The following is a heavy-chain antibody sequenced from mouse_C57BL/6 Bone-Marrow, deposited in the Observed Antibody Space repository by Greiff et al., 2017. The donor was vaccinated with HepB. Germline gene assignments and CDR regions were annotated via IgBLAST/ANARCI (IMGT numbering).Heavy chain of an antibody. J-gene: IGHJ2*01. V-gene: IGHV1-50*01. Sequence: VQLQQPGAELVKPGASVKLSCKASGNTFTSYWMQWVNQRPGQGLEWIGEIDPSDSYTNYNQKFKGKATLTVDTSSSTAYMQLSSLTSEDSAVYYCARRGDGDFDYWGQGTTLTVSS. CDR2: IDPSDSYT. D-gene: IGHD3-3*01. CDR1: GNTFTSYW. CDR3: ARRGDGDFDY.